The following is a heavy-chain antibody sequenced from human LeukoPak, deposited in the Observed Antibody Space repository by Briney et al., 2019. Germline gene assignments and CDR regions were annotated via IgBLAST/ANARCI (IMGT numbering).Heavy chain of an antibody. CDR3: ATEAIVVVTARDYWYFDL. D-gene: IGHD2-21*02. CDR1: RGTFSSYA. V-gene: IGHV1-69*04. CDR2: IIPILGIP. Sequence: GASVKVSCKASRGTFSSYAISWVRQAPGQGLEWMGRIIPILGIPNYAQKFQGRVTITADKSTTTAYMELSSLRSEDTAVYYCATEAIVVVTARDYWYFDLWGRGTLVTVSS. J-gene: IGHJ2*01.